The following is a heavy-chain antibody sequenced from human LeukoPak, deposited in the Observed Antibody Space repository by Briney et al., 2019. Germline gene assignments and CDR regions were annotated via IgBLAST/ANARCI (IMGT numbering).Heavy chain of an antibody. J-gene: IGHJ4*02. Sequence: SETLSLTCTVSGGSISSGNYYWGWIRQPLGKGLEWIGNIYYSGSTYYNPSLKSRVTISVDTSKNQFSLKLSSVTAADTAVYYCARRGYSYDYFDYWGQGTLVTVSS. CDR1: GGSISSGNYY. CDR3: ARRGYSYDYFDY. D-gene: IGHD5-18*01. CDR2: IYYSGST. V-gene: IGHV4-39*01.